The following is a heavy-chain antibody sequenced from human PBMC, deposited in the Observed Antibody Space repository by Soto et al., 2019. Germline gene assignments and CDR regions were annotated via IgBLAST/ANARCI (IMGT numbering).Heavy chain of an antibody. CDR3: ARVVHGDYAFDY. D-gene: IGHD4-17*01. Sequence: PSETLSLTCAVYGGSFSGYYWSWIRQPPGKGLEWIGYIYYSGSTNYNPSLKSRVTISVDTSKNQFSLKLSSVTAADTAVYYCARVVHGDYAFDYWGQGTLVTVSS. CDR2: IYYSGST. J-gene: IGHJ4*02. CDR1: GGSFSGYY. V-gene: IGHV4-59*01.